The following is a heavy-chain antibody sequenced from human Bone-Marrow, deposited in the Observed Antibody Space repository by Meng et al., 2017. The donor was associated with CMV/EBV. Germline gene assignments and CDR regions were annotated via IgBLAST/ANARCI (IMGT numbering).Heavy chain of an antibody. CDR1: GFTFSSHW. J-gene: IGHJ4*02. Sequence: ETLSLTCAGSGFTFSSHWMSWVRQAPGKGLEWVANIKEDGSEKYYVDSVKGRFTISRDNSKNTIYLQMNSLRAEDTAVYYCARDAGGEFDYWGQGTLVTVSS. D-gene: IGHD3-16*01. CDR2: IKEDGSEK. V-gene: IGHV3-7*03. CDR3: ARDAGGEFDY.